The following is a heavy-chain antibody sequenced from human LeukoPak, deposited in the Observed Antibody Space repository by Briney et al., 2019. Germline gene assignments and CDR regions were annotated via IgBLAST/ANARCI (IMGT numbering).Heavy chain of an antibody. CDR3: ARGPHLQIGYCSSTSCYPEYFQH. D-gene: IGHD2-2*01. CDR2: INHSGST. Sequence: SETLSLTCPVYGGSFSGYYWSWVRQPPGKGLEWVGGINHSGSTNYNPSLKSRVTISVDTSKNQFSLKLSSVTAADTAVYYCARGPHLQIGYCSSTSCYPEYFQHWGQGTLVTVSS. J-gene: IGHJ1*01. V-gene: IGHV4-34*01. CDR1: GGSFSGYY.